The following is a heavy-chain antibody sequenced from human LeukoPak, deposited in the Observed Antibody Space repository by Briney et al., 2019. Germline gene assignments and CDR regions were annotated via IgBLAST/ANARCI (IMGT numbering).Heavy chain of an antibody. D-gene: IGHD2-15*01. CDR1: GFTFRSHA. CDR2: ISWDGNVI. Sequence: GRSLRLSCAASGFTFRSHAMDWVRQAPGKGLEWLAFISWDGNVIYYADSVKGRFTISRDNSKNTLYLQMNSLRAEDTAVYYCAGSSTSCRSGGSCNDYWGQGTLVTVSP. V-gene: IGHV3-30*04. J-gene: IGHJ4*02. CDR3: AGSSTSCRSGGSCNDY.